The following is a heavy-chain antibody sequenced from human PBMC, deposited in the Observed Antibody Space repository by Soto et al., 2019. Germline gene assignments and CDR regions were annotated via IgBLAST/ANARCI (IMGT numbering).Heavy chain of an antibody. D-gene: IGHD5-18*01. CDR2: IFYSGST. V-gene: IGHV4-59*01. CDR3: AKVKRGYSYGSIIDS. J-gene: IGHJ5*01. Sequence: SETLSLTCTVSGDSIRNYYWSWIRQPPGKGLEYIGYIFYSGSTNYNPSLKSRVAISVDTSRNQFALKLRSVTAADTATYYCAKVKRGYSYGSIIDSWGRGTLVTGS. CDR1: GDSIRNYY.